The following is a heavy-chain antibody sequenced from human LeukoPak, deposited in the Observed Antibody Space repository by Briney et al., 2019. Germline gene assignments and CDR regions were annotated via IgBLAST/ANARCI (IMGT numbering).Heavy chain of an antibody. CDR3: AKEGGYYYDSSGYYYDY. V-gene: IGHV3-9*01. CDR1: GFTFDDYA. CDR2: ISWNSGSI. D-gene: IGHD3-22*01. Sequence: GGSLRLSCAASGFTFDDYAMHWVRQAPGKGLEWVSGISWNSGSIGYADSVKGRFTISRDNAKNSLYLQMNSLRAEDTALYYCAKEGGYYYDSSGYYYDYWGQETLVTVSS. J-gene: IGHJ4*02.